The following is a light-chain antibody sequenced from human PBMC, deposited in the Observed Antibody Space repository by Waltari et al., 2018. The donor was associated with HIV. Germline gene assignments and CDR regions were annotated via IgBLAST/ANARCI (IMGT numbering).Light chain of an antibody. V-gene: IGLV1-40*01. J-gene: IGLJ2*01. Sequence: QSVLTQPPSVSGAPGQRVTISCTGSSSNIGAGYDVHWYQPVPGTAPRLLIYDDTNRPSGVPERFSGSRSGTSASLAITGLQVEDEADYYCQSYDDNLEGVFGGGTKVTVL. CDR3: QSYDDNLEGV. CDR2: DDT. CDR1: SSNIGAGYD.